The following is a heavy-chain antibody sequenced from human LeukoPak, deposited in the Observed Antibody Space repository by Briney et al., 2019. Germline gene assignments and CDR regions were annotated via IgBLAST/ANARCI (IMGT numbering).Heavy chain of an antibody. Sequence: PSETLSPTCAVYGGSFSGYYWSWIRQPPGKGLEWIGEINHSGSANYNPSLKCRVTISVDTSKNQFSLKLSSVTAADTAVYYCARAGYYDSTDWFDPWGQGTLVTVSS. D-gene: IGHD3-22*01. J-gene: IGHJ5*02. V-gene: IGHV4-34*01. CDR2: INHSGSA. CDR1: GGSFSGYY. CDR3: ARAGYYDSTDWFDP.